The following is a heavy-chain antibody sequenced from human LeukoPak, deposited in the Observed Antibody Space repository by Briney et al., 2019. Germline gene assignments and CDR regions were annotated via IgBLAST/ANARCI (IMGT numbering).Heavy chain of an antibody. CDR2: IKNKTNGGTT. Sequence: GGSLRLSCGASGFIFSSAWMTWVRQAPGKGLEWVGHIKNKTNGGTTDYAAPVKGRFIISRDDSKNTLYLQINSLRTEDTAVYYCARGFCSSTSCYQGPFDFWGQGTLVTVSS. J-gene: IGHJ4*02. V-gene: IGHV3-15*01. CDR1: GFIFSSAW. D-gene: IGHD2-2*01. CDR3: ARGFCSSTSCYQGPFDF.